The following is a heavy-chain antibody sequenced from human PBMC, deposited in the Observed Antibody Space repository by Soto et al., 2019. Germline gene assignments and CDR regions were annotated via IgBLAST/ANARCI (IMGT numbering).Heavy chain of an antibody. CDR1: GYTFTGYV. J-gene: IGHJ4*02. Sequence: GASVKVSSEDSGYTFTGYVSNWVRQATGQGLERMGWMNPNSGNTGYAQKFQGRVTMTRNTSISTAYMELSSLRSEDTAVYYCARTLYGDNVDYWGQGTLVTVSS. V-gene: IGHV1-8*01. CDR3: ARTLYGDNVDY. D-gene: IGHD4-17*01. CDR2: MNPNSGNT.